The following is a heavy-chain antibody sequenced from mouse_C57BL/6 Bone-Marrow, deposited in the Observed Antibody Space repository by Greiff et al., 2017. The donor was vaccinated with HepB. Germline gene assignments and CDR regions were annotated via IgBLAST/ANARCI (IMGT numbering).Heavy chain of an antibody. D-gene: IGHD1-1*01. CDR3: TRRNYDGSPWYFDV. V-gene: IGHV1-23*01. J-gene: IGHJ1*03. Sequence: VQLQQSGAGLVGPGASVNLSCKASGYTLPDYEMHWVKQTPVHGLEWIGAIDPETCGTAYNQKFKGKATLTADKSSSTAYMELRSLTSEDSAVYYCTRRNYDGSPWYFDVWGTGTTVTVSS. CDR1: GYTLPDYE. CDR2: IDPETCGT.